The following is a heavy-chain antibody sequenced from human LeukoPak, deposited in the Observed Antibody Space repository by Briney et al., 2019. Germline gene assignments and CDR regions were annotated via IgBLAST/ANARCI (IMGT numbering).Heavy chain of an antibody. CDR2: ISSSSSYI. J-gene: IGHJ4*02. D-gene: IGHD6-13*01. CDR1: GFTFSGYS. CDR3: ARNSVAAAEDFDY. Sequence: GGSLRLSCAASGFTFSGYSMNWVRQAPGKGLEWVSSISSSSSYIYYADSVKGRFTISRDNAKNSLYLQMNSLRAEDTAVYYCARNSVAAAEDFDYWGQGTLVTVSS. V-gene: IGHV3-21*01.